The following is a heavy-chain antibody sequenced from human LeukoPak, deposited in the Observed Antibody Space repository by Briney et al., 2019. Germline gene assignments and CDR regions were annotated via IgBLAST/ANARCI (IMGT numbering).Heavy chain of an antibody. V-gene: IGHV3-23*01. D-gene: IGHD3-22*01. CDR3: ASLSSGYYYGLDY. CDR1: GFTFSSYA. J-gene: IGHJ4*02. CDR2: ISGSGGST. Sequence: PGGSLRLSCAASGFTFSSYAMSWVRQAPGKGLEWVSAISGSGGSTYYADSVKGRFTISRDNSKNTLYLQMNSLRAEDTAVYYCASLSSGYYYGLDYWGQGTLVTVSS.